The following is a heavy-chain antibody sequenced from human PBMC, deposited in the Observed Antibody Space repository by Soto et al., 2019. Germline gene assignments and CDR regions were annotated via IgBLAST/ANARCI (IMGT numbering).Heavy chain of an antibody. CDR3: ARGPGGPGGPGAY. CDR1: GYTFTSYA. D-gene: IGHD2-15*01. Sequence: ASVKVSCKASGYTFTSYAMHWVRQAPGQRLEWMGWINAGNGNTKYSQKFQGRVTITRDTSASTAYMELSSLRSEDTALYYCARGPGGPGGPGAYWGQGTLVTGSS. J-gene: IGHJ4*02. CDR2: INAGNGNT. V-gene: IGHV1-3*01.